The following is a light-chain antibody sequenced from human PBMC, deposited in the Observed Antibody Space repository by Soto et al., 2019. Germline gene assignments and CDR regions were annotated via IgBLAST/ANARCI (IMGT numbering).Light chain of an antibody. J-gene: IGKJ5*01. V-gene: IGKV1-39*01. CDR2: AAS. CDR3: QQSYTTASIT. Sequence: DIQMTQSPSSLSASVGDRVTITCRASQSISRNLNWYQHKPGKAPKLLIYAASSLQNGVPSRFSGGRTGTEFTLSISSMQPEDFGTYYCQQSYTTASITFGQGTRLEIK. CDR1: QSISRN.